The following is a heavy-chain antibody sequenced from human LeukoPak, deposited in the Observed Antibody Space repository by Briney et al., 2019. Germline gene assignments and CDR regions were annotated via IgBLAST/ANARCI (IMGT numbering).Heavy chain of an antibody. D-gene: IGHD2-2*03. J-gene: IGHJ6*02. CDR2: FSLDSDNV. V-gene: IGHV3-9*01. CDR1: GFTFHEKYA. CDR3: TKDMDPGGINV. Sequence: GGSLRLSCGASGFTFHEKYAMHWVRQAPGKGLEWVSGFSLDSDNVGYADSVRGRFTVSRDRAKNSLYLQMNYLRPEDTALYFCTKDMDPGGINVWGQGTTVTVSS.